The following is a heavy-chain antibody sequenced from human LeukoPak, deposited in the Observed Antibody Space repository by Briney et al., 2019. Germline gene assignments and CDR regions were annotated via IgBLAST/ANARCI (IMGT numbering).Heavy chain of an antibody. CDR2: IWYDGSNK. V-gene: IGHV3-33*01. CDR1: GFTFSSYV. D-gene: IGHD3-16*02. Sequence: PGRSLRLSCAASGFTFSSYVMHWVRQAPGKGLEWVAVIWYDGSNKYYADSVKGRFTISRDNSKNTLYLQMNSLRAEDTAVYYCARGSDYVWGSYRHPFGYWGQGTLVTVSS. J-gene: IGHJ4*02. CDR3: ARGSDYVWGSYRHPFGY.